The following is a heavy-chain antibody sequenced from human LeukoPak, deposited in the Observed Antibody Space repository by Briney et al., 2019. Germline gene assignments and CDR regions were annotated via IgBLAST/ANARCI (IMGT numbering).Heavy chain of an antibody. D-gene: IGHD3-22*01. Sequence: PGGSLKLSCAASGFTFSDYYMSWIRQAPGKGLEWVSYISSSSSYTNYADSVKGRFTISRDNAKNSLYLQMNSLRAEDTAVYYSAREDVVNYYDSSGYPNFDYWGQGTLVTVSS. CDR3: AREDVVNYYDSSGYPNFDY. V-gene: IGHV3-11*05. J-gene: IGHJ4*02. CDR2: ISSSSSYT. CDR1: GFTFSDYY.